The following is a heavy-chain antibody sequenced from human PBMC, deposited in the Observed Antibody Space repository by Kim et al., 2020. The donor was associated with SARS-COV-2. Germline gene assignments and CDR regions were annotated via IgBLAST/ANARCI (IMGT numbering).Heavy chain of an antibody. CDR2: VCGVGGNK. J-gene: IGHJ6*04. CDR3: AKMAGMDCYKYFNYYGMDV. D-gene: IGHD2-21*01. V-gene: IGHV3-23*01. Sequence: GGSLRLSCVGSGFTFDNYAMIWVRQAPGKGLEWVSVVCGVGGNKFYADSVRGRFTISRDNSKNILYLQMNSLRDEDTALYYCAKMAGMDCYKYFNYYGMDVWGEGTALTVSS. CDR1: GFTFDNYA.